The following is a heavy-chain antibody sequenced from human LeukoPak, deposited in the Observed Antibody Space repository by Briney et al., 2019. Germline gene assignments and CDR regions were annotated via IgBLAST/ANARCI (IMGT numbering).Heavy chain of an antibody. CDR2: IKSKSDGGTT. Sequence: GGSLRLSCAASGFTFSNAWMSWVRQAPGKGLEWVGHIKSKSDGGTTDYAAPVKGRFTISGDDSKNTLYLQMNSLKTEDTAVYYCTRYSSQPGSFDYWGQGTLVTVSS. V-gene: IGHV3-15*01. J-gene: IGHJ4*02. CDR3: TRYSSQPGSFDY. CDR1: GFTFSNAW. D-gene: IGHD2-15*01.